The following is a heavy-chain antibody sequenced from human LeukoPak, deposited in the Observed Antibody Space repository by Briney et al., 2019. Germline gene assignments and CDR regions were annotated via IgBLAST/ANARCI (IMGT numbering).Heavy chain of an antibody. CDR3: ARGRPPNY. V-gene: IGHV4-34*01. CDR1: GGSFSGYY. J-gene: IGHJ4*02. CDR2: INHSGST. Sequence: SETLSLTCAVYGGSFSGYYWSWIRQPPWKGLEWIGEINHSGSTNYNPSLKSRVTISVDTSKNQFSLKLSSVTAADTAVYYCARGRPPNYWGQGTLVTVSS.